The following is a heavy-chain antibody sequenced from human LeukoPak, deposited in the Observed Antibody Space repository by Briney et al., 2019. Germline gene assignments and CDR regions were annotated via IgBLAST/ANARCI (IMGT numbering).Heavy chain of an antibody. V-gene: IGHV3-23*01. CDR3: ARLQGLFDY. CDR2: ISDSGGYT. CDR1: GFTFSNYA. Sequence: GGSLRLSCAASGFTFSNYAMSWVCMAPRKGLEWVSVISDSGGYTYYADSVKGRFTISRDNSKNTLYLQINSLRAEDTAVYYCARLQGLFDYWGQGTLVTVSS. J-gene: IGHJ4*02.